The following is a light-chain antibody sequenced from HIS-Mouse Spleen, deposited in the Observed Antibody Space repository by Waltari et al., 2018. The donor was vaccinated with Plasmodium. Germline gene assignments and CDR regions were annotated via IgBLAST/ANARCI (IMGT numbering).Light chain of an antibody. CDR2: EGS. J-gene: IGLJ1*01. CDR3: CSYAGSSTYV. V-gene: IGLV2-23*01. Sequence: QSALTQPASVSGSPGQSITISCTGTSSDVGSYHLVSWYQQHPGKAPKLMIYEGSKGPAGVSNRFSGSKSGNTASLTISGLQAEDEADYYCCSYAGSSTYVFGTGTKVTVL. CDR1: SSDVGSYHL.